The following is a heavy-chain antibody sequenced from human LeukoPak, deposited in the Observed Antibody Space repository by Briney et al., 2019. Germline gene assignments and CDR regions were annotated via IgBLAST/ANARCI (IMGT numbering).Heavy chain of an antibody. V-gene: IGHV3-23*01. J-gene: IGHJ6*03. CDR1: GFTFSSYG. Sequence: GGSLRLSCAASGFTFSSYGMSWVRQAPGKGLEWVSAISGSGGSTYYADSVKGRFTISRDNSKNTLYLQMNSLRAEDTAVYYCAKVKSAADYYYYYMDVWGKGTTVTISS. CDR3: AKVKSAADYYYYYMDV. D-gene: IGHD6-25*01. CDR2: ISGSGGST.